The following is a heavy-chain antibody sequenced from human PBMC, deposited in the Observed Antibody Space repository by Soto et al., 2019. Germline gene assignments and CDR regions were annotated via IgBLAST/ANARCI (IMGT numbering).Heavy chain of an antibody. J-gene: IGHJ6*02. CDR3: ARDLGSSTSSVGVLGMDV. CDR1: GFTFSRYG. CDR2: TWYDGSKK. V-gene: IGHV3-33*01. D-gene: IGHD6-6*01. Sequence: QVQLVESGGGVVQPGRSLRLSCAASGFTFSRYGMHWVRQAPGKGLEWLAVTWYDGSKKYYEDSVKGRFTISRDNSKNTLYLQRNSLRAEETAVYYCARDLGSSTSSVGVLGMDVWGQGTTVTVSS.